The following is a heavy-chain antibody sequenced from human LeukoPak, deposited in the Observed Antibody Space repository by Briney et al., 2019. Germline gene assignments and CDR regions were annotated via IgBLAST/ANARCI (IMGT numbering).Heavy chain of an antibody. V-gene: IGHV3-74*01. D-gene: IGHD5-18*01. CDR2: INSDGSST. J-gene: IGHJ4*02. CDR3: ASWGLGQLWFENTGDY. Sequence: GGSMRLSCAASRFTFSSYWMHWVRQAPGTGLVWVSRINSDGSSTNYADSVKGRFTISRDNAKNTLYLQMNSLRAEDTAVYYCASWGLGQLWFENTGDYWGQGTLVTVSS. CDR1: RFTFSSYW.